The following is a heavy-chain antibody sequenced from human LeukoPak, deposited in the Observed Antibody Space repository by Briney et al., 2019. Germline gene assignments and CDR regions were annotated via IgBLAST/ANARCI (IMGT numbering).Heavy chain of an antibody. Sequence: KPSETLSLTCAVYGGSFSGYYWSWIRQPPGKGLEWIGEINHSGSTNYNPSLKSRVTISVDTSKNQFSLKLSSVSAADTAVYYCARQLVAGRSFDYWGQGTLVTVSS. D-gene: IGHD6-13*01. J-gene: IGHJ4*02. CDR1: GGSFSGYY. CDR2: INHSGST. V-gene: IGHV4-34*01. CDR3: ARQLVAGRSFDY.